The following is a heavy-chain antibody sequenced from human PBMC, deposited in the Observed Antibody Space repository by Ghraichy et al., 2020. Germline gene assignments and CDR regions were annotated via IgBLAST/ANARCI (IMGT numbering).Heavy chain of an antibody. Sequence: SETLPLTCAVSGGSFSGYYWHWIRQSPGQGLEWIGQIDQSGSPIYSPSLKSRVSLSVDASKNQFSLKLTSVTAADTAVYFCARSPSRLTANFDYWGQGALVTVSS. CDR2: IDQSGSP. J-gene: IGHJ4*02. V-gene: IGHV4-34*01. CDR3: ARSPSRLTANFDY. CDR1: GGSFSGYY. D-gene: IGHD2-21*02.